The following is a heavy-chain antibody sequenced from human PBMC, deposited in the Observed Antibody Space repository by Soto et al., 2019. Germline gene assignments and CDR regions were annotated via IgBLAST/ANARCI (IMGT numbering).Heavy chain of an antibody. V-gene: IGHV4-30-2*01. D-gene: IGHD2-15*01. CDR2: IYHSGST. Sequence: PSETLSLTCAVSGCSISSGGYSWSWIRRPPGKGLEWIGYIYHSGSTYYNPSLKSRVTISVDRSKNQFSLKLSSVTAADTAVYYSARGGYCSGGSCYSYWFDPWGQGTLVTVSS. CDR3: ARGGYCSGGSCYSYWFDP. J-gene: IGHJ5*02. CDR1: GCSISSGGYS.